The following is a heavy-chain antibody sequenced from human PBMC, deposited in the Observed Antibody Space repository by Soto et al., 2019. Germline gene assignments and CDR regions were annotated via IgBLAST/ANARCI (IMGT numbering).Heavy chain of an antibody. V-gene: IGHV1-8*01. CDR3: AREGAYDFWSGYTALGRDYYYGMDV. D-gene: IGHD3-3*01. CDR1: GYTFTSYD. Sequence: ASVKVSCKASGYTFTSYDINWVRQATGQGLEWMGWMNPNSGNTGYAQKFQGRVTMTRNTSISTAYMELSSLRSEDTAVYYCAREGAYDFWSGYTALGRDYYYGMDVWGQGATVAVSS. CDR2: MNPNSGNT. J-gene: IGHJ6*02.